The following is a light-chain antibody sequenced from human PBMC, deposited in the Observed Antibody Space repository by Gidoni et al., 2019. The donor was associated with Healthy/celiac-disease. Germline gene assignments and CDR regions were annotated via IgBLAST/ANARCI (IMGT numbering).Light chain of an antibody. CDR1: QSVSSSY. J-gene: IGKJ1*01. Sequence: VLTQSPGTLSLSPGERATLSCRASQSVSSSYLAWYQQKPGQAPRLLIYGASSRATGIPDRFSGSGSGTDFTLTISRLEPEDFAVYYCQQYGRTFGQGTKVEIK. CDR2: GAS. CDR3: QQYGRT. V-gene: IGKV3-20*01.